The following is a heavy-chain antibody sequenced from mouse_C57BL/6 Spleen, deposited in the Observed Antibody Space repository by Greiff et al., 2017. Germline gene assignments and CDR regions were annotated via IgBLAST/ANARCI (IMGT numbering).Heavy chain of an antibody. V-gene: IGHV1-76*01. Sequence: QVQLKESGAELVRPGASVKLSCKASGYTFTDYYINWVKQRPGQGLEWIARIYPGSGNTYYNEKFKGKATLTAEKSSSTAYMQLSSLTSEDSAVYFCARHYYYGSSWYFDVWGTGTTVTVSS. CDR2: IYPGSGNT. CDR1: GYTFTDYY. J-gene: IGHJ1*03. D-gene: IGHD1-1*01. CDR3: ARHYYYGSSWYFDV.